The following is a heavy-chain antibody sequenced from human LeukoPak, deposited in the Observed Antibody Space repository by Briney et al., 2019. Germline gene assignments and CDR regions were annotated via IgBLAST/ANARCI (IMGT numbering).Heavy chain of an antibody. CDR1: GFTFSSYS. V-gene: IGHV3-21*01. Sequence: PGGSLRLSCAASGFTFSSYSMNWVRQAPGKGLEWVSSISSSSSYIYYADSVKGRFTISRDNAKNSLYLQMNSLRAEDTAVYYCAREVRDGDYGYYYYYYMDVWGKGTTVTVSS. CDR2: ISSSSSYI. D-gene: IGHD4-17*01. J-gene: IGHJ6*03. CDR3: AREVRDGDYGYYYYYYMDV.